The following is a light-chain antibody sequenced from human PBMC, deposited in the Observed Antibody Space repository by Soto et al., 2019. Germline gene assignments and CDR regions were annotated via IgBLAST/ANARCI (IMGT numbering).Light chain of an antibody. J-gene: IGLJ7*01. V-gene: IGLV3-21*04. CDR2: YDS. CDR3: QVWDSISDHVV. CDR1: NIGGKS. Sequence: SYELTQAPSVSVAPGKTARLTCGGNNIGGKSVHWYQQKAGQAPVKVIYYDSDRPSGIPERFSGSNSGSTATLTISRVEAGDEADYYCQVWDSISDHVVFGGGTQLTVL.